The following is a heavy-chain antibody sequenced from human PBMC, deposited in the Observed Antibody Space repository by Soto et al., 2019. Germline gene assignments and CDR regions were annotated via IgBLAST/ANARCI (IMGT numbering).Heavy chain of an antibody. CDR3: ARVFRANQWLAFDY. CDR2: INHSGST. V-gene: IGHV4-34*01. D-gene: IGHD6-19*01. Sequence: QVQLQQWGAGLLKPSETLSLTCAVYGGSFSGYYWSWIRQPPGKGLEWIGEINHSGSTNYNPSLKSRVTISVDTSKNQFSLKLSSVTAADTAVYYCARVFRANQWLAFDYWGQGTLVTVSS. CDR1: GGSFSGYY. J-gene: IGHJ4*02.